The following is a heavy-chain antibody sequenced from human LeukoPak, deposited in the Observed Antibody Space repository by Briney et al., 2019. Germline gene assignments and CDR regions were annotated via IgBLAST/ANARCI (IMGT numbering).Heavy chain of an antibody. CDR3: ARAYGDLFDY. D-gene: IGHD4-17*01. CDR2: IYHSGST. V-gene: IGHV4-30-2*01. J-gene: IGHJ4*02. CDR1: GGSISSGGYS. Sequence: SETLSLTCAVSGGSISSGGYSWSWIRQPPGKGLEWIGYIYHSGSTYYNPSLKSRVTISVDRSKNQFSLKLSSMTAADTAVYYCARAYGDLFDYWGQGTLVTVSS.